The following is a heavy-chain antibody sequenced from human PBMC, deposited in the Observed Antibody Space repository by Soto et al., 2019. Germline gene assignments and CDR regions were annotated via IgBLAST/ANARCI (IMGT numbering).Heavy chain of an antibody. V-gene: IGHV4-39*01. CDR3: ARRRFRYSGYEMGAFDI. D-gene: IGHD5-12*01. Sequence: SETLSLTCTVSGGSISSSSYYWGWIHQPPGKGLEWIGSIYYSGSTYYNPSLKSRVTISVDTSKNQFSLKLSSVTAADTAVYYCARRRFRYSGYEMGAFDIWGQGTMVTVS. CDR1: GGSISSSSYY. CDR2: IYYSGST. J-gene: IGHJ3*02.